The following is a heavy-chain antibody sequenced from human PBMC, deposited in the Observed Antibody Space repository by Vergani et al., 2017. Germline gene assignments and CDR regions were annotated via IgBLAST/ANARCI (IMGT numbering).Heavy chain of an antibody. J-gene: IGHJ4*02. CDR2: LCPSGST. V-gene: IGHV4-4*07. D-gene: IGHD4-23*01. Sequence: QVQMQESGPGLVKTSETLSLTCSASGAPISYWCWSWLRQPAGKGLEWIGRLCPSGSTNYKPSLKSRVTMSIDTSKNQFSLKLSSVTAADTAVYYCARDLRGAYDYGGSGDYWGQGTLVTVSS. CDR1: GAPISYWC. CDR3: ARDLRGAYDYGGSGDY.